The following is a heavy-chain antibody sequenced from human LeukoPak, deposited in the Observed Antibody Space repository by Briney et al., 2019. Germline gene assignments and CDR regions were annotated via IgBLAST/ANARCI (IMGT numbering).Heavy chain of an antibody. V-gene: IGHV4-4*09. CDR1: VSSLVTYF. D-gene: IGHD5-24*01. CDR3: ARHRAEMATITDDAFDI. CDR2: IYTTGST. J-gene: IGHJ3*02. Sequence: SETPSVTPAHSVSSLVTYFRRWISQPPGGGLEWVGYIYTTGSTRYNPSLKSRVTMSLDTSKNQLSLRLSYVTAADTDVFDCARHRAEMATITDDAFDIWGQGTMVTVST.